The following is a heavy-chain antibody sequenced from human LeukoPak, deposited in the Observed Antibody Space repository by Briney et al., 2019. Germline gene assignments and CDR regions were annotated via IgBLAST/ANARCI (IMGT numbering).Heavy chain of an antibody. J-gene: IGHJ3*02. CDR1: GYSISSGYY. CDR3: ARRGRRWFGELASDAFDI. Sequence: SETLSLTCTVSGYSISSGYYWGWIWQPPGKGLEWIGSIYHSGSTYYNPSLKSRVTISVDTSKNQFSLKLSSVTAADTAVYYCARRGRRWFGELASDAFDIWGQGTMVTVSS. D-gene: IGHD3-10*01. V-gene: IGHV4-38-2*02. CDR2: IYHSGST.